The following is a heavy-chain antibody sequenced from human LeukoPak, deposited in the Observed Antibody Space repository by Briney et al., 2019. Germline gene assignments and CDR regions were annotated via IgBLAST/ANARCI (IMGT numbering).Heavy chain of an antibody. V-gene: IGHV1-2*02. D-gene: IGHD6-6*01. CDR1: GYTFTGYY. J-gene: IGHJ4*02. Sequence: ASVTVSCKASGYTFTGYYMNWMRQPPGQGLEWMGWINPNSGGTNYAQKFQGRVTMTRDTSITTAYMELSSLRSDDTAVYYCARDGSSIYWGQGALVTVSS. CDR2: INPNSGGT. CDR3: ARDGSSIY.